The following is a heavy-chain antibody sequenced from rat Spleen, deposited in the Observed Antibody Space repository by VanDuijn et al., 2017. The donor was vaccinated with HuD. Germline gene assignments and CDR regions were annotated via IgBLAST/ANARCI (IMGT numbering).Heavy chain of an antibody. CDR2: IWTGGTT. V-gene: IGHV2-30*01. CDR1: GFSLTSYN. J-gene: IGHJ2*01. Sequence: QVQLKESGPGLVQPSQTLSLTCTVSGFSLTSYNVHWVRQPTGKGLEWMGVIWTGGTTDYSSALKSRLSISRDTSRSQVFLKMNSLQTEDTATHSCARADYWGQGVMVTVSS. CDR3: ARADY.